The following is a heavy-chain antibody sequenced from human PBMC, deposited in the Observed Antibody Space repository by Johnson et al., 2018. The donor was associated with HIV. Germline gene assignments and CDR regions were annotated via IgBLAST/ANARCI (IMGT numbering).Heavy chain of an antibody. Sequence: QVQLVESGGGVVQPGRSLRLSCAASGFTFSSYAMHWVRQAPGKGLEWVAVISYDGSNKYYADSVKGRFTISRDNSKNTAYLQMNSLKTEDTAVYYCTTIPGIAVAGTVRDIWGQGTMVTVSS. CDR2: ISYDGSNK. D-gene: IGHD6-19*01. J-gene: IGHJ3*02. CDR3: TTIPGIAVAGTVRDI. CDR1: GFTFSSYA. V-gene: IGHV3-30-3*01.